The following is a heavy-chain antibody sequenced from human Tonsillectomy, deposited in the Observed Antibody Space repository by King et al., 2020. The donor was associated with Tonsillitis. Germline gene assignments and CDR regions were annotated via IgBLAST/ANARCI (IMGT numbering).Heavy chain of an antibody. CDR3: ARTGQRDIVVVAAAMPEDY. CDR1: GYTFTSYY. Sequence: QLVQSGAEVKKPGASVKVSCKASGYTFTSYYMHWVRQAPGQGLEWMGIINPSGGSTNYAQKFQGRVTMTRGTSTSTVYMELSSLRSEDTAVYYCARTGQRDIVVVAAAMPEDYWGQGTLVTVSS. D-gene: IGHD2-2*01. V-gene: IGHV1-46*01. J-gene: IGHJ4*02. CDR2: INPSGGST.